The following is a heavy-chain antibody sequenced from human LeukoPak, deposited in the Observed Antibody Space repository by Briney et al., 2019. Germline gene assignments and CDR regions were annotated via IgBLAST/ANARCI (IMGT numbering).Heavy chain of an antibody. CDR2: ISGSGGST. Sequence: GGSLRLSCAASGFTFSTYAVNWVRRAPGKGLEWVSTISGSGGSTYYADSVKGRFTISRDNSKNTLYLQMSSLRAEDTAVYYCAGDLGLLRGFDYWGQGTLVTVSS. V-gene: IGHV3-23*01. CDR3: AGDLGLLRGFDY. D-gene: IGHD2-15*01. J-gene: IGHJ4*02. CDR1: GFTFSTYA.